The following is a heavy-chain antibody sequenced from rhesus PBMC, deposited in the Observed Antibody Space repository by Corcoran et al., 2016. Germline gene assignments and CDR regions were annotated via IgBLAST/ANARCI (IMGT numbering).Heavy chain of an antibody. J-gene: IGHJ4*01. CDR2: IYGSGGST. CDR1: GGSISSSNW. Sequence: AVVKPSETLSLTCAVSGGSISSSNWWSWLRQSPGKGLEWIVGIYGSGGSTEYTPSLKSRVTISIDTSKNQFSLKLSSVTAADTAVYYCARRWGSGHFDYWGQGVLVTVSS. CDR3: ARRWGSGHFDY. D-gene: IGHD5-42*01. V-gene: IGHV4-93*02.